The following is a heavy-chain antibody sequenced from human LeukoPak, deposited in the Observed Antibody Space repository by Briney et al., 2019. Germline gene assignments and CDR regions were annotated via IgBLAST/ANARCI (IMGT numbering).Heavy chain of an antibody. J-gene: IGHJ5*02. Sequence: SETLSLTCTVSGGSISSYYWTWIRQPQGKGLDGLGYVYYSGSTYYNPSLKSRVMFSVDTSKNQFSLKLTSVTAVDTAVYYCARETYNDFSRWFDPWGQGTLVTVSS. CDR3: ARETYNDFSRWFDP. V-gene: IGHV4-59*12. CDR1: GGSISSYY. CDR2: VYYSGST. D-gene: IGHD3-3*01.